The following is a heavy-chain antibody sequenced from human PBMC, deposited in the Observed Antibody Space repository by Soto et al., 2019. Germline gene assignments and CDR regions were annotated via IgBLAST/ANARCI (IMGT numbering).Heavy chain of an antibody. CDR3: ARGYGYCDSSGYYYPDAFYI. CDR1: GGTFSNYA. V-gene: IGHV1-69*01. CDR2: IIPIFGTA. D-gene: IGHD3-22*01. Sequence: QVQLVQSGAEVKKPGSSVKVSCKASGGTFSNYAISWVRQAPGQGLEWMGGIIPIFGTANYAQKFQGRVTITADESTSTVYMELSSLRSEDTAVYYCARGYGYCDSSGYYYPDAFYIWGQGTMVTVSS. J-gene: IGHJ3*02.